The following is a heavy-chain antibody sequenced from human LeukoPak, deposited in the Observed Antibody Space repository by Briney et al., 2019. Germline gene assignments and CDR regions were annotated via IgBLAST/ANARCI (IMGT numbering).Heavy chain of an antibody. Sequence: GGSLRLSCAASGFTFSSYFMSWVRQAPDKGLEWVSSISGSGGKTYYTDSVKGRFTLSRDNSKNMLYLQMNSLRAEDTAVYYCAQYGQFDSWGQGTLVTVSS. CDR2: ISGSGGKT. D-gene: IGHD3-10*01. V-gene: IGHV3-23*01. J-gene: IGHJ5*01. CDR3: AQYGQFDS. CDR1: GFTFSSYF.